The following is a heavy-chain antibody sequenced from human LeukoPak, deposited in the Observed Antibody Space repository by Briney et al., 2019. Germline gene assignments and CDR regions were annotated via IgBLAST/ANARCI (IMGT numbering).Heavy chain of an antibody. CDR1: GFTFSSYE. J-gene: IGHJ3*02. D-gene: IGHD3-10*01. Sequence: GGSLRLSCAASGFTFSSYEMNWVRQAPGKGLEWVSHIRSSGSPIYYAASVKGRFTISRDNPKNSLYLRMNSLRAEDTAVYYCARQHGSGSSLTAFDIWGQGTMVTVSS. V-gene: IGHV3-48*03. CDR3: ARQHGSGSSLTAFDI. CDR2: IRSSGSPI.